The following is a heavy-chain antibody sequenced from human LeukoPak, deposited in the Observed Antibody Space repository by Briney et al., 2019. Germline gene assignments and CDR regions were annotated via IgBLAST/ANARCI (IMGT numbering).Heavy chain of an antibody. J-gene: IGHJ1*01. CDR3: AKDAVYCSNGVCYPPEEYFQH. Sequence: GGSLRLSCAASGFTFSSYAMSWVRQAPGKGLEWVSAIGDSGGSTYYADSVKGRFTISRDNSKNTLYLQMNSLRAEDTAVYYCAKDAVYCSNGVCYPPEEYFQHWGQGTLVTVSS. V-gene: IGHV3-23*01. CDR2: IGDSGGST. D-gene: IGHD2-8*01. CDR1: GFTFSSYA.